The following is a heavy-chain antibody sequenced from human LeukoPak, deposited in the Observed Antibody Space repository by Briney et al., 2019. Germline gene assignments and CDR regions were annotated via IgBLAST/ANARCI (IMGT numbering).Heavy chain of an antibody. J-gene: IGHJ5*02. CDR3: ARFVAAVA. D-gene: IGHD2-15*01. CDR2: ISSNGNST. CDR1: GFTFSSYA. Sequence: PGGSLRLSCAASGFTFSSYAMHWVRQTPGKGPEYVSDISSNGNSTYYANSVKGRFTISRDNSRNTLYLQMGSLRAEDMAVYYCARFVAAVAWGQGTLVTVSS. V-gene: IGHV3-64*01.